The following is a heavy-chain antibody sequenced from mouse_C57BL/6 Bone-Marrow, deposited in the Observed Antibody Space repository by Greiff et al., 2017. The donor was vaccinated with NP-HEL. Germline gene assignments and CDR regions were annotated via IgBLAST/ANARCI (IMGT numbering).Heavy chain of an antibody. J-gene: IGHJ4*01. V-gene: IGHV1-69*01. CDR1: GYTFTSYW. D-gene: IGHD2-4*01. CDR3: ARERVYYDYDDPFYATDY. CDR2: IDPSDSYT. Sequence: QVQLQQPGAELVMPGASVKLSCKASGYTFTSYWMHWVKQRPGQGLEWIGEIDPSDSYTNYNQKFKGKSTLTVDKSSSTAYMQLSSLTSEDSAVYYCARERVYYDYDDPFYATDYWGQGTSVTVSS.